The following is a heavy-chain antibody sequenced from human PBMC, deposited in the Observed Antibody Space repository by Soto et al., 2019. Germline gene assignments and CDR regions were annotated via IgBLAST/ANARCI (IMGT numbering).Heavy chain of an antibody. J-gene: IGHJ4*02. CDR1: GYTFTTYG. V-gene: IGHV1-18*01. CDR2: ISGHTGRT. D-gene: IGHD3-22*01. CDR3: ARDLEPYDSSGYYLRASAY. Sequence: ASVKFSCKASGYTFTTYGVSWVRQAPGQGLEWMGWISGHTGRTRYARKLQDRVTMTTDTSTSTAYMELRSLRSDDTAVYYCARDLEPYDSSGYYLRASAYWGQGTLVTVSS.